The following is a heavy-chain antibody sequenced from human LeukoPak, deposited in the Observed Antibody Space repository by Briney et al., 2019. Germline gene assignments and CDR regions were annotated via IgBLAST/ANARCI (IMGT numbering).Heavy chain of an antibody. D-gene: IGHD6-19*01. J-gene: IGHJ4*02. CDR1: GGSISSYY. Sequence: PSETLSLTCTVPGGSISSYYWSWIRQPPGAGLEWIGYIYYSGSTNNNPSLKSRVTISVYTSKNQFSLKLSSVTAADTAVYYCARGNRYSSGWYEDYWGQGTLVTVSS. V-gene: IGHV4-59*01. CDR2: IYYSGST. CDR3: ARGNRYSSGWYEDY.